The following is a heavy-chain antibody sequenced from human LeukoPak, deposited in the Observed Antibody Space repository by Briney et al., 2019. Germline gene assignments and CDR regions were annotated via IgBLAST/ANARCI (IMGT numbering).Heavy chain of an antibody. CDR1: GGSINNYY. Sequence: SETLSLTCTVSGGSINNYYWNWIRQPPGKGLEWIGYIYYSGITNYKPSLKSRVSISVDTSRNQFSLSLNSVTAADTAVYYCVRLALRGNDVLPTNYFDYWGQGTLVTVSS. CDR3: VRLALRGNDVLPTNYFDY. J-gene: IGHJ4*02. D-gene: IGHD5-12*01. V-gene: IGHV4-59*08. CDR2: IYYSGIT.